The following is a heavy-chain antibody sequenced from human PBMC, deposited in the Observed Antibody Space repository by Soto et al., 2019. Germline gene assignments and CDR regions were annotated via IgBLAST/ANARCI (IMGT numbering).Heavy chain of an antibody. CDR2: IYPGDSDT. V-gene: IGHV5-51*03. J-gene: IGHJ6*02. Sequence: EVQLVQSGAEVKKPGESLKISCKGSGYRFTSYWIGWVRQMPGKGLEWMGIIYPGDSDTRYSPSFQGQVTISADKSISTAYLQWSSLKASDTAMYYCARPRSSSRNYYGMDVWGQGTTVTVSS. CDR3: ARPRSSSRNYYGMDV. CDR1: GYRFTSYW. D-gene: IGHD6-13*01.